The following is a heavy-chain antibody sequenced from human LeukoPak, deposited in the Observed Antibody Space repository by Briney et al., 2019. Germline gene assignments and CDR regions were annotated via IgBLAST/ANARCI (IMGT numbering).Heavy chain of an antibody. CDR1: GYTLTELS. D-gene: IGHD3-3*01. CDR3: AAITIFGVADQYYFDY. CDR2: FDPEDGET. V-gene: IGHV1-24*01. Sequence: ASVKVSCKVSGYTLTELSMHWVRQAPGKGLEWMGGFDPEDGETIYAQKFQGRVTMTEDTSTDTAYMELSSLRSEDTAVYYCAAITIFGVADQYYFDYWGQGTLVTVSS. J-gene: IGHJ4*02.